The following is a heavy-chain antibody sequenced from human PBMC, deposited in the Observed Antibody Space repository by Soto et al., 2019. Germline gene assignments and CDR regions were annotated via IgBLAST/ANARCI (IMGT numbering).Heavy chain of an antibody. V-gene: IGHV3-21*06. CDR1: GFTFTRDS. Sequence: PAGSLRLSCAASGFTFTRDSMSWVRQAPGKGLEWVSSISSTTNYIYYGDSMKGRFTISRDNAKNSLYLEMNSLRAGDTAVYYCARESEDLTSNFDYWGQGTLVTVSS. CDR2: ISSTTNYI. CDR3: ARESEDLTSNFDY. J-gene: IGHJ4*02.